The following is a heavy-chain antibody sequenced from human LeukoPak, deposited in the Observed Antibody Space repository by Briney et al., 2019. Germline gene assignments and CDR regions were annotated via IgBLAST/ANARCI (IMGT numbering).Heavy chain of an antibody. CDR2: MNEYSTTI. D-gene: IGHD1-14*01. Sequence: GGSLRLSCAASGLPFTSFWMHWVRQAPGKGLVWVSDMNEYSTTIRYADPVKGRFTISRDNAKSILYLQMNNLRAEDTAMYFCARGGVNPVDHWGQATLVTVSS. V-gene: IGHV3-74*01. CDR1: GLPFTSFW. CDR3: ARGGVNPVDH. J-gene: IGHJ4*02.